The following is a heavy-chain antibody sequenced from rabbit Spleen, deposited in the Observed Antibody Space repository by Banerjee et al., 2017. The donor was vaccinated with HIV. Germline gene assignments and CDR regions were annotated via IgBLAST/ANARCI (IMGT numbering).Heavy chain of an antibody. D-gene: IGHD1-1*01. CDR3: ARDTSSSFSSYGMDL. CDR1: GVSFSDKDV. Sequence: QEQLEESGGGLVKPEGSLTLTCKASGVSFSDKDVMCWVRQAPGKGLEWIACINIVTGKSVYARWAKGRFTISKASSTTVTLQMTSLTAADTATYFCARDTSSSFSSYGMDLWGPGTLVTVS. J-gene: IGHJ6*01. V-gene: IGHV1S45*01. CDR2: INIVTGKS.